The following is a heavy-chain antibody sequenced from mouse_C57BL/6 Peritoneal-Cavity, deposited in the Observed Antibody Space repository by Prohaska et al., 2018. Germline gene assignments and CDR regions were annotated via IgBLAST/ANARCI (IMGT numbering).Heavy chain of an antibody. Sequence: EVQLLETGGGLVQPGGSRGLSCEGSGFTFSDFWMSWVRQTPGKTLEWIGDINSDGSAINYAPSIKDRFTIFRDNYKSTLYLQMSNVRSEDTATYFCMRYGNYWYFDVWGTGTTVTVSS. V-gene: IGHV11-2*01. D-gene: IGHD2-1*01. CDR3: MRYGNYWYFDV. CDR2: INSDGSAI. J-gene: IGHJ1*03. CDR1: GFTFSDFW.